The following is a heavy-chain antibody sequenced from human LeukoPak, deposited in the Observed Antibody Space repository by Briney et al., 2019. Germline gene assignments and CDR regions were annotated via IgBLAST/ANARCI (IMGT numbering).Heavy chain of an antibody. D-gene: IGHD6-19*01. CDR2: ISGSWGST. Sequence: GGSLRLSCAASGFTFSSYAMSWVRQAPGKGLEGGSAISGSWGSTYYADSVKGRFTISRDNSKNTLYLQMNSLRAEDTAVYYCAKGSSGWLNWFDPWGQGTLVTVSS. V-gene: IGHV3-23*01. CDR3: AKGSSGWLNWFDP. J-gene: IGHJ5*02. CDR1: GFTFSSYA.